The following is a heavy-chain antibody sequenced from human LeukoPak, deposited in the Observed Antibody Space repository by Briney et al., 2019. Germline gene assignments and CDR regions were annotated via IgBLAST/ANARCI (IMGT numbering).Heavy chain of an antibody. CDR1: GFTFSGSA. CDR2: IRSKANSYAT. J-gene: IGHJ4*02. CDR3: TRPPTPTGGSDY. Sequence: GGSLRLSCAASGFTFSGSAMHWVRQASGKGLEWVGRIRSKANSYATAYAASVKGRFTISRDDSKNTAYLQMNSLKTEDTAVYYCTRPPTPTGGSDYWGQGTLVTVSS. D-gene: IGHD6-25*01. V-gene: IGHV3-73*01.